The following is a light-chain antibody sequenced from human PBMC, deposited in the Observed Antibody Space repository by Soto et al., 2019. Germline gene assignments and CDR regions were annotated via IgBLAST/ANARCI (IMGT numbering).Light chain of an antibody. J-gene: IGKJ1*01. CDR3: QQSYNTTGT. V-gene: IGKV1-39*01. CDR1: QSISTY. CDR2: KAS. Sequence: DIQMTQSPSSLSASVGDRVTITCRASQSISTYLNWYQQKPGKAPQLLIYKASSLQSGVPSRFSGLGSGTDLTLTISSMQTEDFATYSSQQSYNTTGTSGHGTKADMK.